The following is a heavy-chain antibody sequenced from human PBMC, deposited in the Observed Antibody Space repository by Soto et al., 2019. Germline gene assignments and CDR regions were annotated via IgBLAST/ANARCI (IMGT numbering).Heavy chain of an antibody. J-gene: IGHJ6*02. CDR1: GYSFTSYW. CDR2: IDPSDSYT. Sequence: GESLKISCMGSGYSFTSYWISWVRQMPGKGLEWMGRIDPSDSYTNYSPSFQGHVTISADKSISTAYLQWSSLKASDTAMYYCARHNFYGDYKKSYYYYGMDVWGQGTTGTVSS. D-gene: IGHD4-17*01. CDR3: ARHNFYGDYKKSYYYYGMDV. V-gene: IGHV5-10-1*01.